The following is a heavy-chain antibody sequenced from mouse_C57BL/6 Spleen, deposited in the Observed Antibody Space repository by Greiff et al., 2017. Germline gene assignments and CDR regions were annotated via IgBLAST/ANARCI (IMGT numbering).Heavy chain of an antibody. J-gene: IGHJ1*03. CDR1: GFTFSDYY. Sequence: EVKLQESGGGLVQPGGSLKLSCAASGFTFSDYYMYWVRQTPEKRLEWVAYISNGGGSTYYPDTVKGRFTISRDNAKNTLYLQLSRLKSEDTAMYYCARPLYYGSSYGGYFDVWGTGTTVTVSS. CDR3: ARPLYYGSSYGGYFDV. D-gene: IGHD1-1*01. V-gene: IGHV5-12*01. CDR2: ISNGGGST.